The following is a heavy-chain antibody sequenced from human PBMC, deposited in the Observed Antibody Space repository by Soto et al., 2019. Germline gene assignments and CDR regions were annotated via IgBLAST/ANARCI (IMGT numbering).Heavy chain of an antibody. V-gene: IGHV3-21*01. CDR2: ISSSSSYI. CDR3: AREEIYCSSTRCFDYYGLDV. D-gene: IGHD2-2*01. Sequence: GGSLRLSCAASGFTFSRYSLNWVRQAPGRGLEWVSSISSSSSYIYYADSVKGRFTISRDNAKNSLYLQMNSLRTEDTAVYYCAREEIYCSSTRCFDYYGLDVWGQGTTVTVSS. J-gene: IGHJ6*02. CDR1: GFTFSRYS.